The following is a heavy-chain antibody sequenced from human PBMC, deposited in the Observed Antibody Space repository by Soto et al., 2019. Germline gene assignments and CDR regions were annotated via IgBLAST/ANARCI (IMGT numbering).Heavy chain of an antibody. Sequence: EVQLMESGGGLVQPGGSLRLSCTASGFTFTSYSINWVRQAPGQGLEWISYISSTSATIYYAESVRGRFTVSRDNAKNSVYLQMNSLRAEDTAVYFCARAKSLDYNWFDTWGQGTPVTVSS. CDR1: GFTFTSYS. CDR2: ISSTSATI. D-gene: IGHD3-9*01. J-gene: IGHJ5*02. V-gene: IGHV3-48*01. CDR3: ARAKSLDYNWFDT.